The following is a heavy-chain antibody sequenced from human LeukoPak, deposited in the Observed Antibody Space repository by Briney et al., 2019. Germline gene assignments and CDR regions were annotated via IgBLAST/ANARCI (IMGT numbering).Heavy chain of an antibody. CDR1: GFTFSSYG. J-gene: IGHJ4*02. CDR2: ISYDGSNK. Sequence: PGGSLRLSCAASGFTFSSYGMHWVRQAPGKGLEWVAVISYDGSNKYYADSVKGRFTISRDNSKNTLYLQMNSLRAEDTAVYYCANYAGGGYIDFDYWGQGTLVTVSS. D-gene: IGHD1-26*01. V-gene: IGHV3-30*18. CDR3: ANYAGGGYIDFDY.